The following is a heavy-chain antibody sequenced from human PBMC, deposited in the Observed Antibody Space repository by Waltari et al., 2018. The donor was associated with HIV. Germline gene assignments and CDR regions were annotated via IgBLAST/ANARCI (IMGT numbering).Heavy chain of an antibody. J-gene: IGHJ5*02. Sequence: QVQMYESGPGLVKPSETLSLNCNVSGGSISRASYFWAWIRPSPGKGLEYIGNTNYLGINDYNPSLESRVTISVDPSKNQFSLWLRSLSAADSAVYYCARQSASSQNFFDPWGQGTPVTVSS. CDR1: GGSISRASYF. D-gene: IGHD2-15*01. CDR2: TNYLGIN. CDR3: ARQSASSQNFFDP. V-gene: IGHV4-39*01.